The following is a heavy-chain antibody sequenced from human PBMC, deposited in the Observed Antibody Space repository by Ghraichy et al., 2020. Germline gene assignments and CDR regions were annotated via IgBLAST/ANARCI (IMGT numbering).Heavy chain of an antibody. CDR1: GFTFTTYS. V-gene: IGHV3-48*02. D-gene: IGHD1-26*01. CDR3: ARGSVVGDSRFDY. CDR2: ISGSSSTI. J-gene: IGHJ4*02. Sequence: GGSLRLSCAASGFTFTTYSMNWVRQALGKGPEWVSYISGSSSTIYYADSVKGRFTISRDNAKNSLYLQLNSLRDEDTAIYYCARGSVVGDSRFDYWGQGTLVTVSS.